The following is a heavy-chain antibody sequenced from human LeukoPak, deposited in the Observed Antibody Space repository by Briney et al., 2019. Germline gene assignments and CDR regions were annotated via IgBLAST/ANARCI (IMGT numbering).Heavy chain of an antibody. CDR2: IIPILGIA. V-gene: IGHV1-69*04. CDR3: ARGLRWLQTLDAFDI. CDR1: GGTFSSYA. D-gene: IGHD5-24*01. J-gene: IGHJ3*02. Sequence: SVKVSCKASGGTFSSYAISWVRQAPGQGLEWMGRIIPILGIANYAQKFQGRVTITADKSTSTAYMELSSLRSEDTAVYHCARGLRWLQTLDAFDIWGQGTMVTVSS.